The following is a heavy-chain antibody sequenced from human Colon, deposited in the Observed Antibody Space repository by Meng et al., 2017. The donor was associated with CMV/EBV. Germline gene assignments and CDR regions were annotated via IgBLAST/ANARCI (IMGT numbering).Heavy chain of an antibody. CDR2: IGNGGDTIGNGGDT. J-gene: IGHJ4*02. D-gene: IGHD6-13*01. CDR1: GFDFRSYD. CDR3: GKQLAAAGLCIDY. Sequence: GESLKISCAASGFDFRSYDMHWVRQVKGKGLEWVSAIGNGGDTIGNGGDTYYAGPVKGRFTVSRDNSRNMVYLQMNSLRADDTAVYYCGKQLAAAGLCIDYWGQGTLVTVSS. V-gene: IGHV3-13*01.